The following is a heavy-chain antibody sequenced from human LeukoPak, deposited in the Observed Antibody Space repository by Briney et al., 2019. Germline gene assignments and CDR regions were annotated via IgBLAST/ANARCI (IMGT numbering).Heavy chain of an antibody. CDR1: GGSISSYY. CDR3: ARERDGYNSLLYDY. D-gene: IGHD5-24*01. Sequence: SETLSLTCTVSGGSISSYYWSWIRQPPGKGLEWIGYIYYSGSTNYNPPLKSRVTISVDTSKNQFSLKLSSVTAADTAVYYCARERDGYNSLLYDYWGQGTLVTVSS. CDR2: IYYSGST. V-gene: IGHV4-59*01. J-gene: IGHJ4*02.